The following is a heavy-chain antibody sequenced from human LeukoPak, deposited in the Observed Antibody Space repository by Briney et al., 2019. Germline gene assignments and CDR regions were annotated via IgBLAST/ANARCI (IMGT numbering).Heavy chain of an antibody. J-gene: IGHJ4*02. V-gene: IGHV4-39*01. D-gene: IGHD1-26*01. CDR1: GGSISSSRYY. CDR2: IYYSGST. CDR3: ARHSGIGMAQLYFDY. Sequence: SETLSLTCTVSGGSISSSRYYWGWIRQPPGKGLEWIGSIYYSGSTYYNPSHKSRVTISVDTPKNQFSLSLSSVTAADTAVYHCARHSGIGMAQLYFDYWGQGTLVTVSS.